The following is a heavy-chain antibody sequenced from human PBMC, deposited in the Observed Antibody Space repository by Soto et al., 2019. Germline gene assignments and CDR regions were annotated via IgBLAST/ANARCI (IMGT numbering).Heavy chain of an antibody. CDR2: IWYDGSNK. CDR1: GFTFSSYG. D-gene: IGHD2-15*01. Sequence: LRLSCAASGFTFSSYGMHWVRQAPGKGLEWVAVIWYDGSNKYYADSVKGRFTISRDNSKNTLYLQMNSLRAEDTAVYYCARDKIKGGGKFGGMDVWGQGTTVTVSS. CDR3: ARDKIKGGGKFGGMDV. V-gene: IGHV3-33*01. J-gene: IGHJ6*02.